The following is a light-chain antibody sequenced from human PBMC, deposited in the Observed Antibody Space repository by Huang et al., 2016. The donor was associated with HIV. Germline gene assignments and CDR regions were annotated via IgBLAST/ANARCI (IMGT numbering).Light chain of an antibody. J-gene: IGKJ1*01. CDR2: AAS. CDR1: QNIRTY. V-gene: IGKV1-39*01. CDR3: QESYNTPWT. Sequence: DIQMTQSPSSLSASVGDRITITCRTSQNIRTYLNWYQHKPGKVPKLLIYAASSLHSGVPSRFSGSGSGTDFTLTISSLQPEDVATYYCQESYNTPWTFGQGTKVEIK.